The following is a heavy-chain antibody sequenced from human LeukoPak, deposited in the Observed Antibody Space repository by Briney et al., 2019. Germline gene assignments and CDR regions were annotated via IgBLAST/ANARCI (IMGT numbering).Heavy chain of an antibody. CDR3: AGGRDYGDYSY. V-gene: IGHV4-38-2*01. J-gene: IGHJ4*02. D-gene: IGHD4-17*01. Sequence: SETLSLTCAVSGYSISGGYYRGWIRQPPGRGLEWIGSISHSGSTDYNPSLKSRVTISLDTSKNQFSLSLNSVTAADTAMYYCAGGRDYGDYSYWGQGTLVTVSS. CDR2: ISHSGST. CDR1: GYSISGGYY.